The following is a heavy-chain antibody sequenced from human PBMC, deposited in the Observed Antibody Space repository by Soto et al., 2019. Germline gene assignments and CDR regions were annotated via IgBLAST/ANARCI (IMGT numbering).Heavy chain of an antibody. Sequence: TLSLTCTVSGDSISSNNNYWCWIRQPPGEGLEWIGFISYSGTTSYSPSLKSRVAISLDTSKNQFSLSLSSVTAADTAVYYCARGRGYSYGLDPWGQGTLVTVS. J-gene: IGHJ5*02. CDR3: ARGRGYSYGLDP. V-gene: IGHV4-30-4*01. D-gene: IGHD5-18*01. CDR1: GDSISSNNNY. CDR2: ISYSGTT.